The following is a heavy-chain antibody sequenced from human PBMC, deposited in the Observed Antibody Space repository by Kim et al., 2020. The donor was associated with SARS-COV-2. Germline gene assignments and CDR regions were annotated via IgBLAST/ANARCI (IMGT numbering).Heavy chain of an antibody. CDR2: IYYSGST. V-gene: IGHV4-59*08. CDR3: ARHVYFDY. Sequence: SETLSLTCTVSGGSISSYYWSWIRQPPGKGLEWIGYIYYSGSTNYNPSLKSRVTISVDTSKNQFSLKLSSVTAADTAVYYCARHVYFDYWGHGTLVTVSS. CDR1: GGSISSYY. J-gene: IGHJ4*01.